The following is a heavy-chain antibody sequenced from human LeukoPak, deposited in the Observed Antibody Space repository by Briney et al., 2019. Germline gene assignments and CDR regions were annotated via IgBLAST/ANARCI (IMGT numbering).Heavy chain of an antibody. CDR1: GFTFSDYY. V-gene: IGHV3-11*04. CDR3: ASEGVRNYDDFDH. J-gene: IGHJ4*02. D-gene: IGHD1-7*01. CDR2: ISSSGSTI. Sequence: GGSLRLSCAASGFTFSDYYMTWIRQAPGKGLEWVSYISSSGSTIYYADSVKGRFTMSRDNAKNSLYLQMNSLRVEDTAVYYCASEGVRNYDDFDHWGQGTLVTVSS.